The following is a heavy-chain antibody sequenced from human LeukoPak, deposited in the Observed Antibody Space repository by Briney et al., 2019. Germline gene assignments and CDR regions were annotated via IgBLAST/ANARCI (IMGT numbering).Heavy chain of an antibody. V-gene: IGHV3-53*01. Sequence: GGSLRLSCAASGFTVSSNYMSWVRQAPGKGLEWVSVIYSGGSTYYADSVKGRFTISRDNSKNTLYLQMNSLRAEDTAVYFCAKGGPGYLPTYWGQGTLVTVSS. CDR3: AKGGPGYLPTY. D-gene: IGHD3-9*01. CDR1: GFTVSSNY. J-gene: IGHJ4*02. CDR2: IYSGGST.